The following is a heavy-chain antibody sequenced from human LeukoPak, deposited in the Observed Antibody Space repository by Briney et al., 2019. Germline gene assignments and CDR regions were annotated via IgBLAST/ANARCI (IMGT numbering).Heavy chain of an antibody. V-gene: IGHV3-7*01. Sequence: PGGSLRLSCAASGFTFSSYWMSWVRQAPGKGLEWVANIKQDGSEKYYVDSVKGRFTISRDNSKNTLYLQMNSLRAEDTAVYYCARVELTGIYDYWGQGTLVTVSS. CDR2: IKQDGSEK. J-gene: IGHJ4*02. CDR1: GFTFSSYW. CDR3: ARVELTGIYDY. D-gene: IGHD1-20*01.